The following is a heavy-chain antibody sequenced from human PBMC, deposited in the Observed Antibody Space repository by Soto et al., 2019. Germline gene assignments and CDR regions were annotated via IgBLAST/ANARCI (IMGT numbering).Heavy chain of an antibody. Sequence: SETLSLTCTVSGGSISSYYWSWIRQPPGKGLEWIGYIYYSGSTNYNPSLKSRVTISVDTSKNQFSLKLSSVTAADTAVYYCARHSDFWSGYYMDVWGKGTTVTVSS. CDR1: GGSISSYY. J-gene: IGHJ6*03. CDR2: IYYSGST. CDR3: ARHSDFWSGYYMDV. D-gene: IGHD3-3*01. V-gene: IGHV4-59*08.